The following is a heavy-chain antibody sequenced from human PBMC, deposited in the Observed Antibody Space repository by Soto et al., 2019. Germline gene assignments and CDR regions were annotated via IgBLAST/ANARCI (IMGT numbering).Heavy chain of an antibody. CDR1: GFTFSSYG. V-gene: IGHV3-30*03. Sequence: GGSLRLSCAASGFTFSSYGMHWVRQAPGKGLEWVAVISYDGSNKYYADSVKGRFTISRDNSKNTLYLQMNSLRAEDTAVYYCAIMGGDTTDNFDYWGQGTLVTVSS. CDR3: AIMGGDTTDNFDY. CDR2: ISYDGSNK. D-gene: IGHD2-21*02. J-gene: IGHJ4*02.